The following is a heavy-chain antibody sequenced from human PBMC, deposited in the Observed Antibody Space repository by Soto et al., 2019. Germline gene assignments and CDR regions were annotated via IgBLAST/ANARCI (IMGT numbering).Heavy chain of an antibody. CDR1: GGTFSSYA. D-gene: IGHD3-3*01. CDR3: ARTGSDFWSGYYIADGNNWFDP. V-gene: IGHV1-69*13. CDR2: IIPIFGTA. J-gene: IGHJ5*02. Sequence: EASVKVSCKASGGTFSSYAISWVRQAPGQGLEWMGGIIPIFGTANYAQKFQGRVTITADESTSTAYMELSSLRSEDTAVYYCARTGSDFWSGYYIADGNNWFDPWGQGTLVTVSS.